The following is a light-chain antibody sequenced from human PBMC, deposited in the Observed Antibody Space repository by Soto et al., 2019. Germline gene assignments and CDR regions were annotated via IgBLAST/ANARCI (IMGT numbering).Light chain of an antibody. J-gene: IGLJ2*01. V-gene: IGLV7-46*01. CDR2: HTS. Sequence: QAVVTQEPSLTVSPGETVTLTCGSSSGAVTSGHYSYWFQQKPGQAPRALIYHTSNKHSWTPARFSGSLYGGKAALTLSGAQPEDEAEYYCLLFHSNTGVFGGGTKVTVL. CDR3: LLFHSNTGV. CDR1: SGAVTSGHY.